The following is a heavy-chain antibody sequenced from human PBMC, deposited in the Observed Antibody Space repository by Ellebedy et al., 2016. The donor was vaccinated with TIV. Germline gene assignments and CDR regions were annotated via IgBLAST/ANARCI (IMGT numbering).Heavy chain of an antibody. CDR3: AKPITVAASGYYLYYYGMDV. D-gene: IGHD6-19*01. J-gene: IGHJ6*02. CDR1: GFTFSDFH. Sequence: PGGSLRLSCAASGFTFSDFHMHWVRQAPGGGLQWVALIWSDGSEKYFADSVRGRFTVSRDNSKNTLSLQMNSLRAEDTAVYYCAKPITVAASGYYLYYYGMDVWGQGTTVTVSS. CDR2: IWSDGSEK. V-gene: IGHV3-33*06.